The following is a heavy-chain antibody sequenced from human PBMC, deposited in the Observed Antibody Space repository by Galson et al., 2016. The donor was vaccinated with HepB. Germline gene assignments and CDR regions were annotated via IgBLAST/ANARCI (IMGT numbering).Heavy chain of an antibody. CDR1: GGSISSRSYY. Sequence: TLSLTCTVSGGSISSRSYYWTWIRQPAGKRLEWIGRINSGGSATYNPSLRSRASISMAMSKNHFSLSLRLVSAADSAVYYCARDDNFRSLIDPWGQGTLVVVSS. V-gene: IGHV4-61*02. D-gene: IGHD1-1*01. CDR3: ARDDNFRSLIDP. CDR2: INSGGSA. J-gene: IGHJ5*02.